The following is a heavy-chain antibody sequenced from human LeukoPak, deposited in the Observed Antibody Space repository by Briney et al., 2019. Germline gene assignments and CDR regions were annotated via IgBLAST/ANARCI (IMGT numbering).Heavy chain of an antibody. CDR1: GFTFSSYG. V-gene: IGHV3-30*03. J-gene: IGHJ4*02. CDR3: ARDLNLYDSSGYYPR. Sequence: GGSLRLSCAASGFTFSSYGMHWVRQAPGKGLEWVAVISYDGSNKYYADSVKGRFTISRDNAENSLYLQMNSLRDEDTAVYYCARDLNLYDSSGYYPRWGQGTLVTVSS. D-gene: IGHD3-22*01. CDR2: ISYDGSNK.